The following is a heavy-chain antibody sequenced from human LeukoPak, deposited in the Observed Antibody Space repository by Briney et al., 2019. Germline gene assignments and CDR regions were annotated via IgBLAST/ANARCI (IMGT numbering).Heavy chain of an antibody. CDR2: ISSSSSTI. D-gene: IGHD6-6*01. J-gene: IGHJ6*02. CDR3: ARGIAARPVDYCYYYGMDV. Sequence: GGSLRLSCAASGFTFSSYSMNWVRQAPGKGLEWVSYISSSSSTIYYADSVKGRFTISRDNAKNSLYLQMNSLRAEDTAVYYCARGIAARPVDYCYYYGMDVWGQGTTVTVSS. CDR1: GFTFSSYS. V-gene: IGHV3-48*01.